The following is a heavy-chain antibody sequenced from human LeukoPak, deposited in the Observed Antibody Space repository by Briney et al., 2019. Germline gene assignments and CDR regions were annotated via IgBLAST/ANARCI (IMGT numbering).Heavy chain of an antibody. Sequence: GASVKVSCKASGYSFPSYDINWVRQATGQGLEWMGWMNPNSGNTGYAQKFQGRVTMTRNTSISTAYMELSSLRSEDTAVYYCASGYYYDSSGYLPDHYWGQGTLVTVSS. J-gene: IGHJ4*02. D-gene: IGHD3-22*01. CDR2: MNPNSGNT. CDR1: GYSFPSYD. V-gene: IGHV1-8*01. CDR3: ASGYYYDSSGYLPDHY.